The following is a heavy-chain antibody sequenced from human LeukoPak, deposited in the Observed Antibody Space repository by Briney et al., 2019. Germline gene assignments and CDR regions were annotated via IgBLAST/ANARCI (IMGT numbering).Heavy chain of an antibody. CDR2: INHSGSA. CDR1: GGTFSDYY. V-gene: IGHV4-34*01. CDR3: ARGEGTLAGRRWPCQYYYYIDV. D-gene: IGHD6-19*01. J-gene: IGHJ6*03. Sequence: SETLSLTCVVYGGTFSDYYWSWVRQPPGKGLEWIGEINHSGSAKYNPSFKSRVTLSIHTSNNQFSLKLSSVTAADTAVYYCARGEGTLAGRRWPCQYYYYIDVWGKGTTVTVSS.